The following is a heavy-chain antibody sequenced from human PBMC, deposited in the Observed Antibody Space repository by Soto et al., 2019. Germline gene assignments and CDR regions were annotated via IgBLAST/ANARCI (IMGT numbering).Heavy chain of an antibody. J-gene: IGHJ4*02. D-gene: IGHD2-21*02. CDR2: INPSGGST. CDR1: GDTFTSYY. V-gene: IGHV1-46*01. Sequence: ASVKVCCKASGDTFTSYYMHWVRQAPGQGLEWMGIINPSGGSTSYAQKFQGRVTMTRDTSTSTVYLELSSLRSEDTDVYYCARTSHCGGDFYSDDPFDYWGQGTLVTVLL. CDR3: ARTSHCGGDFYSDDPFDY.